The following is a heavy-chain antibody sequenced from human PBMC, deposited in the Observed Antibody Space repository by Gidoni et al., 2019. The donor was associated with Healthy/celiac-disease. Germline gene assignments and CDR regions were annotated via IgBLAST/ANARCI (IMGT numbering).Heavy chain of an antibody. Sequence: QVQLVQSVAEVKKPGASVKVSCKASGYTVTRYYMHWVRQAPGQGLEGMGIINPIGGSTSYAQKFQGRVTMTRDTSTSTVYMELSSLRSEDTAVYYCARTISSRSRYFDYWGQGTLVTVSS. J-gene: IGHJ4*02. CDR3: ARTISSRSRYFDY. D-gene: IGHD6-6*01. CDR1: GYTVTRYY. CDR2: INPIGGST. V-gene: IGHV1-46*03.